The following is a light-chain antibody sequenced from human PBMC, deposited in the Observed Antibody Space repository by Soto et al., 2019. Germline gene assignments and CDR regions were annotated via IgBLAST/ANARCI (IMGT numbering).Light chain of an antibody. CDR3: QQRSNWPPALT. J-gene: IGKJ4*01. V-gene: IGKV3-11*01. CDR2: DAS. CDR1: QSVSSY. Sequence: EIVLTQSPATLSLSPGERATLSCRASQSVSSYLSWYQQKHGQAPRLLIYDASNRATGIPARFSGSGSGTDFTLTIISLEPEDFAVYYCQQRSNWPPALTFGGGTKVEIK.